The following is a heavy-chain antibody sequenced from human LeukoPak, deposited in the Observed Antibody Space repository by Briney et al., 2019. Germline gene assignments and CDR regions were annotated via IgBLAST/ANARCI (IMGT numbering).Heavy chain of an antibody. CDR3: ALYSNYYYGMDV. J-gene: IGHJ6*02. Sequence: SVTLSLTCAVSGGSISSYYWSWIRQPPGKGLEWIGYIYYSGSTNYNPSLKSRVTISVDTSKNQFSLKLSSVTAADTAVYYCALYSNYYYGMDVWGQGTTVTVSS. CDR2: IYYSGST. D-gene: IGHD2-21*01. V-gene: IGHV4-59*01. CDR1: GGSISSYY.